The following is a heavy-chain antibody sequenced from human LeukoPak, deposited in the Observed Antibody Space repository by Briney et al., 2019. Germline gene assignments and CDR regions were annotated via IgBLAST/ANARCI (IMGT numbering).Heavy chain of an antibody. D-gene: IGHD5-12*01. J-gene: IGHJ4*01. Sequence: PSETLSLTCTVSGGSISSYYWSWIRQPPGKGLELIGRIHTSGNTNCNPTLKSRAFMSVDTSKNQFSLNLSSVAAADTAVYYCARGWINLDYWGHGTLVTVSS. V-gene: IGHV4-4*07. CDR2: IHTSGNT. CDR1: GGSISSYY. CDR3: ARGWINLDY.